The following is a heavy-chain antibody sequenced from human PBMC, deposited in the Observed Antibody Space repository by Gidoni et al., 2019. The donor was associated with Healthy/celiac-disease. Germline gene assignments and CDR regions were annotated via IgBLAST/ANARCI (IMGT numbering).Heavy chain of an antibody. J-gene: IGHJ6*02. CDR2: IKSKTDGGTT. Sequence: EVKLVESGGGLVTPVGSVRLSCAAAGFTFRHACMRWVRQAPGKGLEWVGRIKSKTDGGTTDYAAPVKGRFTISRDDSKNTLYLQMNSLKTEDTAVYYCTTSTAPPYYYYYYGMDVWGQGTTVTVSS. D-gene: IGHD6-25*01. CDR1: GFTFRHAC. CDR3: TTSTAPPYYYYYYGMDV. V-gene: IGHV3-15*01.